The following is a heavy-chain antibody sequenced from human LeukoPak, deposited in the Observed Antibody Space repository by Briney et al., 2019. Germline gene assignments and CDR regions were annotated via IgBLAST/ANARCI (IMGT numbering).Heavy chain of an antibody. J-gene: IGHJ3*02. CDR1: GGSISSSSYY. CDR3: ARRIVGVPDAFDI. V-gene: IGHV4-39*07. D-gene: IGHD1-26*01. Sequence: SETLSLTCTVSGGSISSSSYYWGWIRQPPGKGLEWIGSIYHSGSTYSNPSLKSRVTISVDTSKNQFSLKLRSVTAADTAVYYCARRIVGVPDAFDIWGQGTMVTVSS. CDR2: IYHSGST.